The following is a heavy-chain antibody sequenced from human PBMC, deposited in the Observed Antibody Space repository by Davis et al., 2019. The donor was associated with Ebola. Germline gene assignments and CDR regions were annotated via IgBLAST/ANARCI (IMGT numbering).Heavy chain of an antibody. CDR2: INPNSGGT. Sequence: ASVKVSCKASGYTFTGYYMHWVRQAPGQGLEWMGWINPNSGGTNYAQKFQGRVTMTTDTSISTAYMDLSSLRSDDTAVFYCVRELHGGQFNYWGQGTLVSVSS. CDR1: GYTFTGYY. J-gene: IGHJ4*02. V-gene: IGHV1-2*02. CDR3: VRELHGGQFNY. D-gene: IGHD3-16*01.